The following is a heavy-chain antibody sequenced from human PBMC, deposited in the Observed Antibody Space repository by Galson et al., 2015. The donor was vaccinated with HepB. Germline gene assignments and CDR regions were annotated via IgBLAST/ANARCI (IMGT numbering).Heavy chain of an antibody. Sequence: QSGAEVKKPGESLKISCKGSGYSFTNYWIGWVRQMPGKGLEWVGIIYPGDSDTRYSPSFQGQVTISADNSITTAYLQWSSLKASDTAMYYCARPKTYGDYDPGAFDIWGQGTMVIVSS. CDR2: IYPGDSDT. CDR1: GYSFTNYW. D-gene: IGHD4-17*01. J-gene: IGHJ3*02. CDR3: ARPKTYGDYDPGAFDI. V-gene: IGHV5-51*01.